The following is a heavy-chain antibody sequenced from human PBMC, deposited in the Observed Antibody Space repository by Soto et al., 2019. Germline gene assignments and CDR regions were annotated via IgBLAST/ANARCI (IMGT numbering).Heavy chain of an antibody. J-gene: IGHJ4*02. V-gene: IGHV3-7*01. CDR1: GFRFTDYW. CDR3: ARDGVMPGLYFDL. Sequence: PXGSLILSFAVSGFRFTDYWMNLVRQAPGKGLEWVASIKQDGTERSYVDSVKGRFTISRDNAKNSLYLQVHSLRAEDTAVYYCARDGVMPGLYFDLWGQGTLVTVSS. CDR2: IKQDGTER. D-gene: IGHD2-21*01.